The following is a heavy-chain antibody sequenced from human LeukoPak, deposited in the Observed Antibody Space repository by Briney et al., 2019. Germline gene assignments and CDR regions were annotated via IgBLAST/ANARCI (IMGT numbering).Heavy chain of an antibody. V-gene: IGHV3-20*04. D-gene: IGHD3-22*01. CDR1: GFTLDDYG. CDR3: ARGEDSPFDF. Sequence: GGSLRLSCAASGFTLDDYGRSWVRQAPGKGLEWVSGINWNGGSTGYADSVKGRFTISRDNAKNSLYLQMNSLRAEDTALYYCARGEDSPFDFWGQGTLVTVSS. J-gene: IGHJ4*02. CDR2: INWNGGST.